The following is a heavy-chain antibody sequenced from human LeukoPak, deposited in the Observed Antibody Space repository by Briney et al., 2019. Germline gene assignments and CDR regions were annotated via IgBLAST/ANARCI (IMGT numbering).Heavy chain of an antibody. D-gene: IGHD3-10*01. Sequence: SETLSLTCAVSGGSISSGGYSWSWIRQPPGKGLEWIGYIYHSGSTYYNPSLKSRVTISVDRSKNQFSLKLSSVTAADTAVYYCARILRVLLWFGELSYGMDVWGKGTTVTVSS. CDR3: ARILRVLLWFGELSYGMDV. CDR2: IYHSGST. V-gene: IGHV4-30-2*01. J-gene: IGHJ6*04. CDR1: GGSISSGGYS.